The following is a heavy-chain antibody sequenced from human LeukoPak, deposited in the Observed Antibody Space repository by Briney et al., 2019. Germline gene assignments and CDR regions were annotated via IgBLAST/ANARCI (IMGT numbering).Heavy chain of an antibody. CDR1: GFTFSSYG. CDR3: AKSEEHYYDSSGYYPIFDY. Sequence: AGSLRLPCAASGFTFSSYGMSWFRQAPGGGVQLFLGISGSSGSTYYADSVKCRFTISRDNSKNTLYLQMNSLRAEDTAVYYCAKSEEHYYDSSGYYPIFDYWGQGTLVTVSS. D-gene: IGHD3-22*01. CDR2: ISGSSGST. J-gene: IGHJ4*02. V-gene: IGHV3-23*01.